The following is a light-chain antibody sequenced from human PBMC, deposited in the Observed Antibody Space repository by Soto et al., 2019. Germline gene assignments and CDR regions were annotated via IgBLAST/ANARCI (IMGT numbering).Light chain of an antibody. CDR3: QSYDASLSGSV. V-gene: IGLV1-40*01. Sequence: QSVLTQPPSVSGAPGQRVTSSCTGSDSNIGAGYDVHWYQQLPGTAPKVLIERDNNRASGVPDRFSGSKSGTTGSLAITGLQAEDEADYYCQSYDASLSGSVFGGGTKVTVL. J-gene: IGLJ3*02. CDR1: DSNIGAGYD. CDR2: RDN.